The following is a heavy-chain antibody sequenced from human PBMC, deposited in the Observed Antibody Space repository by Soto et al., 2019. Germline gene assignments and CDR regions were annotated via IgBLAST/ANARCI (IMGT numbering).Heavy chain of an antibody. J-gene: IGHJ6*02. V-gene: IGHV1-2*02. CDR3: ARAEVQVVGDYYSSYGMGV. CDR1: GYTFTGYY. D-gene: IGHD6-6*01. Sequence: ASVKVSCKASGYTFTGYYMHWVRQAPGQGLEWMGWINPNSGGTNYAQKFQGRVTMTRDTSISTAYMELSRLISDDTAVYYCARAEVQVVGDYYSSYGMGVWGQGNTVTV. CDR2: INPNSGGT.